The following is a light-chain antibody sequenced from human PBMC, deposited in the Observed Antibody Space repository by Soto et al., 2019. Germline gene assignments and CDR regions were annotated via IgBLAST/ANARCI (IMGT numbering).Light chain of an antibody. J-gene: IGLJ3*02. CDR1: SSNIGARYD. Sequence: QSVLTQPPSVSGAPGQRVTISCTGSSSNIGARYDVHWYQQLPGTAPRLLIYGDINRPSGVPDRFSGSKSGISASLAITGLQAEDEADYYCQSYDSGLSGWLFGGGTKLTVL. CDR3: QSYDSGLSGWL. V-gene: IGLV1-40*01. CDR2: GDI.